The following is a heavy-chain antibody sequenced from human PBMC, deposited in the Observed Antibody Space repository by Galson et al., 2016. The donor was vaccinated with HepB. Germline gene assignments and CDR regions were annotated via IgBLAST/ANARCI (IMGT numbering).Heavy chain of an antibody. J-gene: IGHJ4*02. CDR1: GGSIRPYY. V-gene: IGHV4-4*07. Sequence: SETLSLTCAVSGGSIRPYYWSWIRQPAGKGLEWIGRIYASGIAHYNPSLKSRVSMSIDTSKDQVSLKLTSVTAADTAVYYCAREFTYWGQGTLVTVSS. CDR2: IYASGIA. CDR3: AREFTY.